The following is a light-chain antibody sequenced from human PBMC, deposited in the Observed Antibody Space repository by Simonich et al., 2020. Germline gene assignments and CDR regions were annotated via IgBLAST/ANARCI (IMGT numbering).Light chain of an antibody. CDR1: SGSIASNY. CDR3: QSYDSSNRV. V-gene: IGLV6-57*01. CDR2: EDN. Sequence: NFMLTQPHSVSESPGKTVTISCTRSSGSIASNYVQWYQQRPGSSPTTVSYEDNQRPSGVPVRFSGSIDSSSNSASLTISGLKTEDEADYYCQSYDSSNRVFGGGTKLTVL. J-gene: IGLJ2*01.